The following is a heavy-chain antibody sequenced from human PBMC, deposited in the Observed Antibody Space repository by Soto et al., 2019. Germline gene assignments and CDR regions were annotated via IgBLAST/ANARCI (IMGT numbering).Heavy chain of an antibody. CDR2: INSDGSST. D-gene: IGHD3-22*01. CDR3: ARDSSGYYTDDWYFDL. J-gene: IGHJ2*01. Sequence: EVQLVESGGGLVQPGGSLRLSCAASGFTFSSYWMHWVRQAPGKGLVWVSRINSDGSSTSYADSVKGRFTISRDNAKKTLYLQMNSLRAEDTAVYYCARDSSGYYTDDWYFDLWGRGTLVTVSS. CDR1: GFTFSSYW. V-gene: IGHV3-74*01.